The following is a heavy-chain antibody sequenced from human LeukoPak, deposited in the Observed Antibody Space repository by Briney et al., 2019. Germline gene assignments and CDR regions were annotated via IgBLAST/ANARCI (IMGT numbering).Heavy chain of an antibody. D-gene: IGHD3/OR15-3a*01. CDR1: GYPFTSFG. V-gene: IGHV1-18*01. CDR3: ARDGLAWTYFDY. CDR2: ISVYNGNT. Sequence: ASVKVSCKASGYPFTSFGISWVRQAPGQGLEWMGWISVYNGNTIYAQKLQGRVTVTTDTSTSTAYMELRSLRSDDTAVYYCARDGLAWTYFDYWGQGTLVTVSS. J-gene: IGHJ4*02.